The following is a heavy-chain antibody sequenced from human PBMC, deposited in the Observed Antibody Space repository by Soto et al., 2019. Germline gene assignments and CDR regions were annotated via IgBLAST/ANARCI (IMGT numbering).Heavy chain of an antibody. J-gene: IGHJ6*02. Sequence: QVQLVQSGAEVKKPGASVKVSCKASGYTFTSYDINWVRQATGQGLEWMGWMNPNSGNTGYAQKFQGRVTMTRNXSXXXXXXXXXXXXXEXXXXXXCAXAPWGSGSFGMDVWGQGTTVTVSS. D-gene: IGHD3-10*01. CDR1: GYTFTSYD. CDR2: MNPNSGNT. CDR3: AXAPWGSGSFGMDV. V-gene: IGHV1-8*01.